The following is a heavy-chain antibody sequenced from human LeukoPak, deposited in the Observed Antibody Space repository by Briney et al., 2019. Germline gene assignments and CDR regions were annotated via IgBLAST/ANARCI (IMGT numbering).Heavy chain of an antibody. CDR3: AKAKVQYYDLFDI. Sequence: PGGSLRLSCAASGFTFSSYAMSWVRQAPGKGLEWVSAISGSGGSTYYADSVKGRFTISRDNSKNTLYLQMNSLRAEDTAAYYCAKAKVQYYDLFDIWGQGTMVTVSS. CDR1: GFTFSSYA. D-gene: IGHD3-22*01. V-gene: IGHV3-23*01. CDR2: ISGSGGST. J-gene: IGHJ3*02.